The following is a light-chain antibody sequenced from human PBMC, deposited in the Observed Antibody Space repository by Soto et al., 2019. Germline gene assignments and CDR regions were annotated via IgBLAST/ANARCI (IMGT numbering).Light chain of an antibody. CDR3: QQYYGSPPT. V-gene: IGKV4-1*01. J-gene: IGKJ4*01. CDR2: WAT. CDR1: QSLLYTSNNQNY. Sequence: DIVMTQSPDSVAVSLGERATISCKSSQSLLYTSNNQNYLAWYQQKPGQPPKLIFSWATTRESGVPARFTGSGSGTDFALTISRLQTEDLAVYFCQQYYGSPPTFAGGTKVEIK.